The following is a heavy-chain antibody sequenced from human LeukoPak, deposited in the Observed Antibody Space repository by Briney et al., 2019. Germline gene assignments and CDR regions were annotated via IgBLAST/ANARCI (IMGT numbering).Heavy chain of an antibody. CDR2: IYYSGST. J-gene: IGHJ5*02. CDR1: GGSISSSSYY. D-gene: IGHD3-3*01. Sequence: SETLSLTCTVSGGSISSSSYYWGWIRRPPGKGLEWIGSIYYSGSTYYNPSLKSRVTISVDTSKNQFSLKLSSVTAADTAVYYCARDFAIFGVVISPRGWFDPWGQGTLVTVSS. V-gene: IGHV4-39*07. CDR3: ARDFAIFGVVISPRGWFDP.